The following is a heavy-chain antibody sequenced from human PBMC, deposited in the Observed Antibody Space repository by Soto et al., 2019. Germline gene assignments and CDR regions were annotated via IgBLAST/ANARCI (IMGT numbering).Heavy chain of an antibody. V-gene: IGHV3-23*01. Sequence: GGSLRLSCAASGFTFSSYAMSWVRQAPGKGLEWVSAISGSGGSTYYADSVKGRFTISRDNSKNTLYLQMNSLRAEDTAVYYCAKDAQYYYDSSGYYPDYWGQGTLVTVS. CDR2: ISGSGGST. CDR3: AKDAQYYYDSSGYYPDY. CDR1: GFTFSSYA. J-gene: IGHJ4*02. D-gene: IGHD3-22*01.